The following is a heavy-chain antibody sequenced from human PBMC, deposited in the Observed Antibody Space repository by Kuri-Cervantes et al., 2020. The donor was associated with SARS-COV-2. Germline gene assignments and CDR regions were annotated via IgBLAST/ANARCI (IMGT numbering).Heavy chain of an antibody. V-gene: IGHV3-53*01. Sequence: GESLKISCAASGFTVSSNYMSWVRQAPGMGLEWVSVIYSGGSTYYADSVKGRFTISRDNSKNTLYLQMNSLRAEDTAVYYCARARGPDAFDIWGQGTMVTVSS. J-gene: IGHJ3*02. CDR1: GFTVSSNY. CDR3: ARARGPDAFDI. CDR2: IYSGGST.